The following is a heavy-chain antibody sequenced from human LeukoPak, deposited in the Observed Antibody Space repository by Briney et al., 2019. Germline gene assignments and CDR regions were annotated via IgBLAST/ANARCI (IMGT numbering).Heavy chain of an antibody. Sequence: ASVKVSCKASGGTFSSYAISWVRQAPGQGLEWMGGIIPIFGTANYAQKFQGRVTIAADESMSTAYMELSSLRSEDTAVYYCASISSGWPKVVYWGQGTLVTVSS. V-gene: IGHV1-69*13. D-gene: IGHD6-19*01. CDR3: ASISSGWPKVVY. CDR2: IIPIFGTA. CDR1: GGTFSSYA. J-gene: IGHJ4*02.